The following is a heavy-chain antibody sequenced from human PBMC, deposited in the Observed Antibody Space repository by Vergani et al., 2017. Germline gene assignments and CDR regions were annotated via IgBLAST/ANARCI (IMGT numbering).Heavy chain of an antibody. CDR3: AKDGLAYGSGSWYY. CDR1: GFALNRHA. J-gene: IGHJ4*02. Sequence: QVQLVESGGGVVQPGTSLRLSCVVSGFALNRHAMYWVRQAPGKGLEWVVGISFDGTNEYYADSVKGRFTISRDNSKNTVYLQMNSLRTGDTAVYYCAKDGLAYGSGSWYYWGRGTLVTVSS. V-gene: IGHV3-30*18. CDR2: ISFDGTNE. D-gene: IGHD3-10*01.